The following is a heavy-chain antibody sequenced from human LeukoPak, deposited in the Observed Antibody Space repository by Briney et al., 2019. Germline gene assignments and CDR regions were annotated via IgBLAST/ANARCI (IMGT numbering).Heavy chain of an antibody. V-gene: IGHV1-2*06. J-gene: IGHJ4*02. D-gene: IGHD6-19*01. CDR3: ARENAVAGTFDY. CDR2: INPNSGGT. CDR1: GYTFTAFY. Sequence: GASVKVSCKASGYTFTAFYMHWVRQAPGQGLERMGRINPNSGGTKYAQKFQGRVTMTRDTSTSTVYMELSSLRSEDTAVYYCARENAVAGTFDYWGQGTLVTVSS.